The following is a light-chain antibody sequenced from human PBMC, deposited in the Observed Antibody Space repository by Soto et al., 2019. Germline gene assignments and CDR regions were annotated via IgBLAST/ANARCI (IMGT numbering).Light chain of an antibody. CDR3: LLDFGYFWA. CDR1: QAIRTA. Sequence: AIQLTQSPSSLSASVGDMVTITCRASQAIRTALGWYQQKPGQVPKLLIYAASTLQSGVPSRFRGSGSGTDFTLTISSLQPEDFATYYCLLDFGYFWAFGQGTKVDI. J-gene: IGKJ1*01. CDR2: AAS. V-gene: IGKV1-6*01.